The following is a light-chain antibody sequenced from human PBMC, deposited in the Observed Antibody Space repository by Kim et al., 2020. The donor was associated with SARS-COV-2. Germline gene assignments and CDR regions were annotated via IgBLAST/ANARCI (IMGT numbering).Light chain of an antibody. CDR1: SSDVGGYNY. J-gene: IGLJ1*01. CDR3: TSYRSSGYV. Sequence: QSALTQPASVSGSPGQSITISCTGTSSDVGGYNYVSWYQQYPGKAPKLMIYDVFKRPSGVSNRFSGSKSGNTASLTISGLHAEDEADYYCTSYRSSGYVFGTGTKVTVL. CDR2: DVF. V-gene: IGLV2-14*03.